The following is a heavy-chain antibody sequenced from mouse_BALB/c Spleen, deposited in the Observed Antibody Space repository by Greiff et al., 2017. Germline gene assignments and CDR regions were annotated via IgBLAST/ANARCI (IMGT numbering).Heavy chain of an antibody. J-gene: IGHJ4*01. CDR1: GYSFTSYY. Sequence: EVKLMESGPELMKPGASVKISCKASGYSFTSYYMHWVKQSHGKSLEWIGYIDPFNGGTSYNQKFKGKATLTVDKSSSTAYMHLSSLTSEDSAVYYCARTYYRYDTGYYYAMDYWGQGTSVTVSS. CDR3: ARTYYRYDTGYYYAMDY. CDR2: IDPFNGGT. V-gene: IGHV1S135*01. D-gene: IGHD2-14*01.